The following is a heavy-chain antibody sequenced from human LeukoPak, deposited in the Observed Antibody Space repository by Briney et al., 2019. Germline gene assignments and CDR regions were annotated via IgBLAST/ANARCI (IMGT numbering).Heavy chain of an antibody. V-gene: IGHV1-69*04. CDR1: GGTFSTYA. D-gene: IGHD6-13*01. Sequence: GASVKGSCKASGGTFSTYAISWVRQAPGQGLEWVGRIVPILGTANYAQNFQGRVTITADRSTTTAYMELSSLRSEDTAVYYCARVPQGSSWPYYFDYWGQGTLVTVSS. CDR2: IVPILGTA. CDR3: ARVPQGSSWPYYFDY. J-gene: IGHJ4*02.